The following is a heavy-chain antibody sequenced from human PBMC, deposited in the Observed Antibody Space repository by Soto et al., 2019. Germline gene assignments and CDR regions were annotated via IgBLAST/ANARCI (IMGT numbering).Heavy chain of an antibody. CDR1: GGSVTSTSYY. D-gene: IGHD1-1*01. CDR3: ARDWGTGYNWFDS. CDR2: MHYSGST. J-gene: IGHJ5*01. Sequence: PSETLSLTCTVSGGSVTSTSYYWSWIRQPPGKGLEWIGYMHYSGSTNYNPSLKSRVTISVDTSKNQFSLRLTSVTAADTAVYYCARDWGTGYNWFDSWGQGILVTVSS. V-gene: IGHV4-61*01.